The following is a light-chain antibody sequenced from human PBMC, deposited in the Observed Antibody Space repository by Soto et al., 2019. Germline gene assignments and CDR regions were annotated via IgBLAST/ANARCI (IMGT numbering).Light chain of an antibody. CDR1: SSDVGGYNY. V-gene: IGLV2-14*01. J-gene: IGLJ1*01. CDR3: SSYTSSSIDYV. Sequence: QSALTQPASVSGSAGQSITISCTGASSDVGGYNYVSWYQQQPGKAPKLMIYEVSSRPSGVSNRFSGSKSGNTASLTISGLQAEDEADYYCSSYTSSSIDYVFGTGTKVTV. CDR2: EVS.